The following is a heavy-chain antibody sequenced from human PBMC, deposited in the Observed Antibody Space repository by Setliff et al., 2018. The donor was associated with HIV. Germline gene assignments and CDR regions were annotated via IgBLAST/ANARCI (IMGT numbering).Heavy chain of an antibody. Sequence: EGSLRLSCAASGFTFSSYAMSWVRQAPGKGLQWVSAMSGSGANAYYADSVKGRFTVSRDNSKNTLYLHMNSLRAEDTAVYYCARGRINYGDYYYWGQGTLVTVSS. CDR1: GFTFSSYA. CDR2: MSGSGANA. J-gene: IGHJ4*02. CDR3: ARGRINYGDYYY. D-gene: IGHD4-17*01. V-gene: IGHV3-23*01.